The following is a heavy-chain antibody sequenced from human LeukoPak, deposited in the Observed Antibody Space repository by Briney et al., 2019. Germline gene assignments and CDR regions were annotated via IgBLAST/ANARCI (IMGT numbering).Heavy chain of an antibody. CDR2: IYYSGST. Sequence: PSETLSLTCAVYGGSFSSYYWSWIRQPPGKGLEWIGYIYYSGSTNYNPSLKSRVTISVDTSKNQFSLKLSSVTAADTAVYYCARGGSTSPWDLTDYYYYGMDVWGQGTTVTVSS. J-gene: IGHJ6*02. V-gene: IGHV4-59*08. CDR1: GGSFSSYY. CDR3: ARGGSTSPWDLTDYYYYGMDV. D-gene: IGHD2-2*01.